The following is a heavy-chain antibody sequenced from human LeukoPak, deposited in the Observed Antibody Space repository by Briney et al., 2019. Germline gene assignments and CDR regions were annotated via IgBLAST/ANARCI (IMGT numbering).Heavy chain of an antibody. CDR3: ARESITGHRDFDY. CDR2: ISGGSRTI. D-gene: IGHD1-20*01. Sequence: GGSLRLSCAASGFTFGSYSMNWVRQAPGKGLEWISYISGGSRTIYYAGSVEGRFTVSRDNAKNSLYLQMRSLRAEDTAVYYCARESITGHRDFDYWGQGTLVTVSS. J-gene: IGHJ4*02. CDR1: GFTFGSYS. V-gene: IGHV3-48*01.